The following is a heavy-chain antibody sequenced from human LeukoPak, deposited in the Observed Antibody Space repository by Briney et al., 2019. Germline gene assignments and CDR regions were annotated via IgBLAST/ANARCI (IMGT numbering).Heavy chain of an antibody. CDR2: TYYRSKWYN. CDR1: GDSVSSNRAS. J-gene: IGHJ4*02. CDR3: SRSDGGSDFDY. V-gene: IGHV6-1*01. D-gene: IGHD5-24*01. Sequence: SQTLSLTCAISGDSVSSNRASWTWIRQSPSRGLEWLGRTYYRSKWYNDYAVSLKSRISINPDTSKNQFSLQLNSVTPEDTAVYHCSRSDGGSDFDYWGQGTLVTVSS.